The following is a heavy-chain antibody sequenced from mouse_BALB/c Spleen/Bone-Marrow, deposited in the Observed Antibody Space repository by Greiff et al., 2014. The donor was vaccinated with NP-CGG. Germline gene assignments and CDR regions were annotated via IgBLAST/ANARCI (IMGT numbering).Heavy chain of an antibody. J-gene: IGHJ2*01. CDR3: ARLGRYYFDY. D-gene: IGHD4-1*01. V-gene: IGHV1-54*01. CDR1: GYAFTIYL. CDR2: INPGSGGS. Sequence: QVQLKESGAELVRPGTSVKVSCKASGYAFTIYLIEWIKQKPVQVLEWIGVINPGSGGSNYNEKFKGKATLTTDKSSSTAYMQLSNLTSDDSAVYFCARLGRYYFDYRGQGTTLTVSS.